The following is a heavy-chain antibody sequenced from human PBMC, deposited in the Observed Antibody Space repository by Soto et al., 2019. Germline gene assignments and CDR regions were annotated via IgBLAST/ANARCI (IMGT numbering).Heavy chain of an antibody. Sequence: HPGGSLRLSCAASGFTFSSYAMSWVRQAPGKGLEWVSAISGSGGSTYYADSVKGRFTISRDNSKNTLYLQMNSLRAEDTAVYYCAKAPESWNDHPDGMRDYFDYWGQGTLVTVSS. D-gene: IGHD1-1*01. J-gene: IGHJ4*02. CDR2: ISGSGGST. V-gene: IGHV3-23*01. CDR3: AKAPESWNDHPDGMRDYFDY. CDR1: GFTFSSYA.